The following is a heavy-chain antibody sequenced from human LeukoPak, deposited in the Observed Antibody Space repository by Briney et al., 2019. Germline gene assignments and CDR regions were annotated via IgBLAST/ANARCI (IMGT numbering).Heavy chain of an antibody. J-gene: IGHJ4*02. Sequence: SETLSLTCTVSGASINSYYWSWIRQPPGKGLEWIGEINHSGSTNYNPSLKSRVTISVDTSKNQFSLNLSSLTAADTAVYYCARDYRGTYPPGYFDYWGQGTLVTVSS. V-gene: IGHV4-59*12. CDR1: GASINSYY. CDR2: INHSGST. D-gene: IGHD3-16*02. CDR3: ARDYRGTYPPGYFDY.